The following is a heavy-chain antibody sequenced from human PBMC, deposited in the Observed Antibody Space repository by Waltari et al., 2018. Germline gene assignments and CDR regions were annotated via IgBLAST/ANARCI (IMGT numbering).Heavy chain of an antibody. V-gene: IGHV1-3*03. CDR1: GYTFTSYA. CDR3: ARGGYYYDSSGYYLY. D-gene: IGHD3-22*01. J-gene: IGHJ4*02. Sequence: QVQLVQSGAEVKKPGASVKVSCKASGYTFTSYAMHWVRQAPGQRLAWMGWINAGKCNTQYSQEFQGRVTITRDTSASTAYMELSSLRSEDMAVYYCARGGYYYDSSGYYLYWGQGTLVTVSS. CDR2: INAGKCNT.